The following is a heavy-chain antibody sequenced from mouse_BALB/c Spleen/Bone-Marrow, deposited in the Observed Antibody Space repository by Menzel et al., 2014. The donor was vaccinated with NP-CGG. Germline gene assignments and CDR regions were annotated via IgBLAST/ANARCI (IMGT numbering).Heavy chain of an antibody. CDR1: GFDFSRYW. CDR2: INPDSSTI. J-gene: IGHJ3*01. Sequence: EVQLQQSGGGLVQPGGSLKLSCAASGFDFSRYWMSWVRRAPGKGLEWIGEINPDSSTINYTPSLKDKFIISRDNAKNTLYLQMSKVRSEDTALYYCARMHYYGYVAYWGRGTLVTVSA. V-gene: IGHV4-1*02. D-gene: IGHD1-2*01. CDR3: ARMHYYGYVAY.